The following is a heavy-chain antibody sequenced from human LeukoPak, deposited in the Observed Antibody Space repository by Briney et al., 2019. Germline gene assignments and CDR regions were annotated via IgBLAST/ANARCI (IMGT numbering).Heavy chain of an antibody. Sequence: SETLSLTCTVSGGSISSSSYYWGWIRQPPGKGLEWIGSIYYSGSTYYNPSLKSRVTISVDTSKNQFSLKLSSVTAADTAVYYCARGVDYGDYPFDYWGQGTLVTVSS. CDR1: GGSISSSSYY. CDR2: IYYSGST. V-gene: IGHV4-39*07. CDR3: ARGVDYGDYPFDY. D-gene: IGHD4-17*01. J-gene: IGHJ4*02.